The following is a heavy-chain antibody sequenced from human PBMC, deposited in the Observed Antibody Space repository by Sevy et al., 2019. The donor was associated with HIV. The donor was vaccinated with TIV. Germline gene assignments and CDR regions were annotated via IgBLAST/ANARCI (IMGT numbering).Heavy chain of an antibody. V-gene: IGHV3-33*01. D-gene: IGHD3-22*01. CDR3: ARDSVRGGFYHSSGYYLFDY. J-gene: IGHJ4*02. Sequence: GGSLRLSCAASGFTFTGYGMHWVRQAPGKGLEWVAMIWYDGSNKYYRDSVKGRFTISRDNSKKTLYLQMNSLRAEDTAVYYCARDSVRGGFYHSSGYYLFDYWGQGTLVTVSS. CDR2: IWYDGSNK. CDR1: GFTFTGYG.